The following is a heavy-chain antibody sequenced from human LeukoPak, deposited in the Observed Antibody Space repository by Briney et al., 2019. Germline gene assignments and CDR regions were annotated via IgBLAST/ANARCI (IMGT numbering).Heavy chain of an antibody. CDR1: GFTFSSYA. J-gene: IGHJ5*02. CDR3: AKDTPKLSITIFGVVSKWFDP. Sequence: GGSLRLSCAASGFTFSSYAMSWVRQAPGKGLEWVSAISGSGGSTYYADSVKGRFTISRDNSKNTLYLQMNSLRAEDTAVYYCAKDTPKLSITIFGVVSKWFDPGGQGTLVTVPS. CDR2: ISGSGGST. D-gene: IGHD3-3*01. V-gene: IGHV3-23*01.